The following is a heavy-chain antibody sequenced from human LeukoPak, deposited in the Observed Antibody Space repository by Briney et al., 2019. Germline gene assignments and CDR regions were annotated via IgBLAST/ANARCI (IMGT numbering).Heavy chain of an antibody. V-gene: IGHV3-21*01. CDR3: AREIISSYYGMDV. CDR2: ISSSSSYI. J-gene: IGHJ6*02. CDR1: GFTFSSYS. D-gene: IGHD2-2*01. Sequence: GGSLRLSCAASGFTFSSYSMNWVRQAPGKGLEWVSSISSSSSYIYYADSVKGRFTISRDNAKSSLYLQMNSLRAEDTAVYYCAREIISSYYGMDVWGQGTTVTVSS.